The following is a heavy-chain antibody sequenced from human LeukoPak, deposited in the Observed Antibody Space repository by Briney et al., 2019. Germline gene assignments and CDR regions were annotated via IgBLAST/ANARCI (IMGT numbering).Heavy chain of an antibody. CDR2: ISAYNGNT. D-gene: IGHD3-16*02. CDR1: GYTFTSYG. CDR3: ARSYRSREFDY. J-gene: IGHJ4*02. V-gene: IGHV1-18*01. Sequence: ASVKVSCKASGYTFTSYGISWVRQAPGQGLEWMGWISAYNGNTNYAQKFQGRVTMTTDTSTSTAYMELRNLRSDDTAAYYCARSYRSREFDYWGQGTLVTVSS.